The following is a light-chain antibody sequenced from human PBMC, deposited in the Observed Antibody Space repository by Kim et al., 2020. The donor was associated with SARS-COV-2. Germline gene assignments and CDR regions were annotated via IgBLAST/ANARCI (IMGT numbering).Light chain of an antibody. CDR2: YDK. V-gene: IGLV1-44*01. CDR1: SSNIGSNT. CDR3: AAWDDIQSGPV. Sequence: GQKVTISCSGSSSNIGSNTASWYQQVPGTAPKLLIYYDKERPSGVPDRFSGSKSGTSASLAITGLQSGDETDYYCAAWDDIQSGPVFGGGTQLTVL. J-gene: IGLJ2*01.